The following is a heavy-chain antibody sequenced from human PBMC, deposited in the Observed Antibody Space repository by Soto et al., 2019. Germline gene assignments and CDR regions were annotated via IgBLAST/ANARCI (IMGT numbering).Heavy chain of an antibody. Sequence: GGSLRLSCAASGFTFSSYAMHWVRQAPGKGLEWVAVISYDGSNKYYADSVEGRFTISRDNSKNTLYLQMHSLRAEDTAVYYCARGPSGYDILTGFKRWGQGTLVTVSS. CDR1: GFTFSSYA. V-gene: IGHV3-30-3*01. CDR2: ISYDGSNK. J-gene: IGHJ4*02. CDR3: ARGPSGYDILTGFKR. D-gene: IGHD3-9*01.